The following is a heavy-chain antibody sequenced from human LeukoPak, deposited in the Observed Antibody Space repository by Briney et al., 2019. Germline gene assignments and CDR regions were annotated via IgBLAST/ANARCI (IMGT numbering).Heavy chain of an antibody. CDR3: AKRYGGNPSFDY. V-gene: IGHV3-23*01. J-gene: IGHJ4*02. CDR2: ISGSGGST. D-gene: IGHD4-23*01. Sequence: GGSLRLSCAASGFTFSSYAMSWVRQAPGKGLEWVSAISGSGGSTYYADSVEGRFTISRDNSKNTLYLQMNSLRPEDTAVYYCAKRYGGNPSFDYWGQGTLVTVSS. CDR1: GFTFSSYA.